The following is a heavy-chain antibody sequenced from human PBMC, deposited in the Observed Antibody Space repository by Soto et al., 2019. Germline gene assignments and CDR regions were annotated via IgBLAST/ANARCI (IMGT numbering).Heavy chain of an antibody. CDR2: IYYSGST. CDR3: ATLAGSPRREYYYGIDV. V-gene: IGHV4-39*01. J-gene: IGHJ6*02. D-gene: IGHD2-15*01. CDR1: GSSISSSSYY. Sequence: SETLSLTCTVSGSSISSSSYYWGWVRQPPGKGLEWIGCIYYSGSTYYNPSLKSRVTISVDTSKNQFSLKLSSVTAADTAVYYCATLAGSPRREYYYGIDVCRQGTRITVSS.